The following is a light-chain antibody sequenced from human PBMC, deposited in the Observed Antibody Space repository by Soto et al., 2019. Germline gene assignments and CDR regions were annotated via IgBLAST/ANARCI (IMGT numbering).Light chain of an antibody. J-gene: IGLJ1*01. V-gene: IGLV2-8*01. CDR1: SSDVGAYDY. CDR2: EIN. Sequence: QAVLNQPPSASGSPGQPVTISCTGTSSDVGAYDYVSWYQQHPGKAPKLMIYEINKRPSGVPDRFSGSKSGNTASLTVSGLQAEDEADYYCSSFAGSNNFPYVFGTGTKVTV. CDR3: SSFAGSNNFPYV.